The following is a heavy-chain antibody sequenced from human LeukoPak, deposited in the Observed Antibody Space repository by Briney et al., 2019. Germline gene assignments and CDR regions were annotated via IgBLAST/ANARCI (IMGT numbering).Heavy chain of an antibody. J-gene: IGHJ6*03. CDR2: INHSGST. V-gene: IGHV4-34*01. CDR3: ARGGIRNRHYYYYMDV. CDR1: GGSFSGYY. D-gene: IGHD1-14*01. Sequence: PSETLSLTCAVYGGSFSGYYWSWIRQPPGKGLEWIGEINHSGSTNYNPSLKSRVTISVDTSKNQFSLKLSSVTAADTAVYYCARGGIRNRHYYYYMDVWGKGTTVTVSS.